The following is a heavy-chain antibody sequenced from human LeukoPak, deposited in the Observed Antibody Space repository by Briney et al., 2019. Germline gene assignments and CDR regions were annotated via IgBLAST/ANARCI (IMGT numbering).Heavy chain of an antibody. J-gene: IGHJ6*03. Sequence: GESLKISCKGSGYIFTSYWIGWVRQMPGKGLEWMGIIYPGDSDTRYSPSFQGQVTISADESISTAYLQWISLKASDTAMYYCARLGGGVHCSGGSCYSGEGYYYYYYMDVWGKGTTVTVSS. CDR2: IYPGDSDT. CDR3: ARLGGGVHCSGGSCYSGEGYYYYYYMDV. V-gene: IGHV5-51*01. CDR1: GYIFTSYW. D-gene: IGHD2-15*01.